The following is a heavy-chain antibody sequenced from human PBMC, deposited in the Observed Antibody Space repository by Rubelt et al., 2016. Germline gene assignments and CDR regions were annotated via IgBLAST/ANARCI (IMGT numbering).Heavy chain of an antibody. CDR3: ARAASTVTTLLDLGY. D-gene: IGHD4-17*01. V-gene: IGHV1-46*01. CDR2: INPSGCST. CDR1: GYTFTSYY. Sequence: QVQLVQSGAEVKKPGASVKVSCKASGYTFTSYYMHWVRQAPGQGLEWMGIINPSGCSTGYAQKVQGRVTMTRDTSTSTVYMELSSLRSEDTAVYYCARAASTVTTLLDLGYWGQGTLVTVSS. J-gene: IGHJ4*02.